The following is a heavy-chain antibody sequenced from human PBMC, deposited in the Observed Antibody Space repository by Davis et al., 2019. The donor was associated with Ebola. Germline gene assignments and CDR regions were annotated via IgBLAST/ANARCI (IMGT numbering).Heavy chain of an antibody. V-gene: IGHV1-46*03. D-gene: IGHD3-10*01. J-gene: IGHJ4*02. CDR2: INPSGGST. Sequence: ASVKVSCKASGYTFTSYYMHWVRQAPGQGLEWMGIINPSGGSTSYAQKFQGRVTMTRDTSTSTVYMELSSLRSEDTAVYYCARDRKPMVRGDYFDYWGQGTLVTVSS. CDR1: GYTFTSYY. CDR3: ARDRKPMVRGDYFDY.